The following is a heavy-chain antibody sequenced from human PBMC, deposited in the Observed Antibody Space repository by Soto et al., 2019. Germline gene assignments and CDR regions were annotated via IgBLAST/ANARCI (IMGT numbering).Heavy chain of an antibody. CDR2: ISASSGVT. Sequence: EVQVVESGGGSVQPGGSLRLSCAASGFPFSSYSMNWVRQAPGKGLEWISYISASSGVTYYADSVKGRFTISRDNAKNSMYLQMNSLRDEDTAVYYCARGRGYSYGKIDYWGQGTLVTVSS. CDR1: GFPFSSYS. D-gene: IGHD5-18*01. J-gene: IGHJ4*02. CDR3: ARGRGYSYGKIDY. V-gene: IGHV3-48*02.